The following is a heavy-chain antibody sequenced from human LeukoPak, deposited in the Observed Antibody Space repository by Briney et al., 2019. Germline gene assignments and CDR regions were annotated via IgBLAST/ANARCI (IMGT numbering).Heavy chain of an antibody. CDR3: VKVTVGATLWVFDI. V-gene: IGHV4-4*07. J-gene: IGHJ3*02. D-gene: IGHD1-26*01. Sequence: SETLSLTCTVSGGSISSYHWSWIRQPAGKGLEWIGRIYNTGETSYISSLKSRVTMSLDTSKNQLSLTLRSVTAADTAVYYCVKVTVGATLWVFDIWGQGTMVTVSS. CDR2: IYNTGET. CDR1: GGSISSYH.